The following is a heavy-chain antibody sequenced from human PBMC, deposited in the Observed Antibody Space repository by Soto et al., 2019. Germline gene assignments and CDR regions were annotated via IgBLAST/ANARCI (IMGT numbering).Heavy chain of an antibody. Sequence: GGSLRLSCAASGFTFSSYAMSWVRQAPGKGLEWVSAISGSGGSTYYADSVKGRFTISRDNSKNTLYLQMNSLRAEDTAVYYCANMELVHGRRDAFDIWGQGTMVTVSS. CDR2: ISGSGGST. V-gene: IGHV3-23*01. CDR1: GFTFSSYA. CDR3: ANMELVHGRRDAFDI. D-gene: IGHD6-13*01. J-gene: IGHJ3*02.